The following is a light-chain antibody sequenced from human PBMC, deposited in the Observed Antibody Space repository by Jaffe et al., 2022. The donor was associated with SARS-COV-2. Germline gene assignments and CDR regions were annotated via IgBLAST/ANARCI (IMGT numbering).Light chain of an antibody. J-gene: IGLJ3*02. CDR3: AAWDDSLNGFWV. Sequence: QSVLTQPPSASGTPGQRVTISCSGITSNIGSNTVSWYQLLPGTAPKLLIYSDNQRPSGVPDRFSGSKSGTSASLAITGLQSEDEADYYCAAWDDSLNGFWVFGGGTKLTVL. CDR1: TSNIGSNT. CDR2: SDN. V-gene: IGLV1-44*01.